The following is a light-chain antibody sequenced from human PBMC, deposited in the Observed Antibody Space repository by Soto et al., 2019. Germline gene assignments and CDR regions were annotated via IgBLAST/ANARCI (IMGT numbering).Light chain of an antibody. Sequence: DIQMTQSPSSLSASVGDRVSINCRTGQTINNYLNWFQQKPGEAPKLLIYTVSTLHSGVPSRFTGSGSGTDFTLAISDLQPEDFATYLCYQGYETPFTFGQGTR. CDR3: YQGYETPFT. CDR2: TVS. CDR1: QTINNY. J-gene: IGKJ5*01. V-gene: IGKV1-39*01.